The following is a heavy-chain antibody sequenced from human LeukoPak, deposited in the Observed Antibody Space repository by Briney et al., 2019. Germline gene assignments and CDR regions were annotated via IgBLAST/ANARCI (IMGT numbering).Heavy chain of an antibody. CDR2: IYYSGST. V-gene: IGHV4-30-4*08. CDR3: ARVDRGSSWHPVDY. Sequence: SQTLSLTCTVSGGSISSGDYYWSWIRQPPGKGLEWIGYIYYSGSTYYNPSLKSRVTISVDTSKNQFSLKLSSVTAADTAVYYCARVDRGSSWHPVDYWGQGTLVTVSS. CDR1: GGSISSGDYY. D-gene: IGHD6-13*01. J-gene: IGHJ4*02.